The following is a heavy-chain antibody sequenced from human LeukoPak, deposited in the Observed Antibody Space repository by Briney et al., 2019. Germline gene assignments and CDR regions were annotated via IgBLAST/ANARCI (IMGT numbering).Heavy chain of an antibody. CDR2: IYSGGST. CDR3: ARCKPDGYSSSWYIDYLDY. D-gene: IGHD6-13*01. Sequence: GRSLRLSCAASGFTVSSNYMSWVRQAPGKGLEWVSVIYSGGSTYYADSVKGRFTISRDNSKNTLYLQMNSLRAEDTAVYYCARCKPDGYSSSWYIDYLDYWGQGTLVTVSS. J-gene: IGHJ4*02. V-gene: IGHV3-66*01. CDR1: GFTVSSNY.